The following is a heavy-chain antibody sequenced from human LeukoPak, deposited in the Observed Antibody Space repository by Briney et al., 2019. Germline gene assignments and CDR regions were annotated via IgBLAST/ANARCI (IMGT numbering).Heavy chain of an antibody. CDR1: GGSISSYY. CDR3: ARAGTILGSDP. Sequence: SETLSLTCTVSGGSISSYYWSWIRQPPGKGLEWIGYIYYSGSTNYNPSLKSRVTISVDTSKNQFSLKLSSVTAADTAVYYCARAGTILGSDPWGQGTLVTVSS. J-gene: IGHJ5*02. CDR2: IYYSGST. D-gene: IGHD3-9*01. V-gene: IGHV4-59*01.